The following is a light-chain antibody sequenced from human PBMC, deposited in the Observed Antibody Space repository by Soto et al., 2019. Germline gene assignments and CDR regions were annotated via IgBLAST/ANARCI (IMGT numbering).Light chain of an antibody. Sequence: DIVVTQSPDSMSVSLGERAVINCKSIQTISYIPDNATYLAWYQQKPGQPPKLLIHSASTRESGVPDRFSGRGSETDFTVTNSILNAEDVAVYYCHKYDTKTRTFGQGTKLEIK. J-gene: IGKJ2*01. CDR2: SAS. V-gene: IGKV4-1*01. CDR1: QTISYIPDNATY. CDR3: HKYDTKTRT.